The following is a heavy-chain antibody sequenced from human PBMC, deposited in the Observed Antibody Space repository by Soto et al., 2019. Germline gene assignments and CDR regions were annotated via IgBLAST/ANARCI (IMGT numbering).Heavy chain of an antibody. V-gene: IGHV4-59*01. D-gene: IGHD2-15*01. CDR3: ARAHAPTLPFDY. J-gene: IGHJ4*02. CDR1: GGSIRNVY. CDR2: IYHSGNT. Sequence: QVQLQESGPGLVKPSETLSLTCTVSGGSIRNVYWSWIRQPPGKGLEWIGFIYHSGNTKYNPSLKSRVTISIDTSNNQFSLSLKSVTAADTAVYICARAHAPTLPFDYWGQGTLVTVSS.